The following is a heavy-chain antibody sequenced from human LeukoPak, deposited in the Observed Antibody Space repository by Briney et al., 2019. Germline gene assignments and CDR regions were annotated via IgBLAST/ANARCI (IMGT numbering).Heavy chain of an antibody. V-gene: IGHV1-69*05. CDR1: GGTFSSYA. J-gene: IGHJ5*02. CDR3: ARGGYYYDSSGYELEYNWFDP. D-gene: IGHD3-22*01. CDR2: IITIFGTA. Sequence: GASVKVSCKASGGTFSSYAISWVRQAPGQGLEWMGGIITIFGTANYAQKFQGRVTITTDESTSTAYMELSSLRSEDTAVYYCARGGYYYDSSGYELEYNWFDPWGQGTLVTVSS.